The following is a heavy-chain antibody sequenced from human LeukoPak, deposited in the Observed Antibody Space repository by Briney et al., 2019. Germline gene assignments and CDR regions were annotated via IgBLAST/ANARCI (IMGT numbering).Heavy chain of an antibody. V-gene: IGHV1-2*02. CDR3: ARVEYYDILTGYDY. CDR1: GYTFTGYY. CDR2: INPNSGGT. J-gene: IGHJ4*02. Sequence: ASVKVSCKASGYTFTGYYMHWVRQAPGQGLEGMGWINPNSGGTNYAQKFQGRVTMTRDTAISTAYMELSRLRSDDTAVYYCARVEYYDILTGYDYWGQGTLVTVSS. D-gene: IGHD3-9*01.